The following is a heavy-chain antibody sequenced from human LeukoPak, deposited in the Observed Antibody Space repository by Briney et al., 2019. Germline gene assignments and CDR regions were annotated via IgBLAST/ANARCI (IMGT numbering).Heavy chain of an antibody. CDR2: IYYSGST. D-gene: IGHD3-10*01. CDR3: ARVEPRGQLLWFRSIHAFDI. Sequence: PSETLSLTCTVSGGSISSSSYYWGWIRQPPGKGLEWIGSIYYSGSTYYNPSLKSRVTISVDTSKNQFSLKLSSVTAADTAVYYCARVEPRGQLLWFRSIHAFDIWGQGTMVTVSS. V-gene: IGHV4-39*07. J-gene: IGHJ3*02. CDR1: GGSISSSSYY.